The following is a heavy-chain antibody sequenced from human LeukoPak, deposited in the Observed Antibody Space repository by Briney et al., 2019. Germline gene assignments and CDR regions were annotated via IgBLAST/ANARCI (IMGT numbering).Heavy chain of an antibody. CDR2: INWNGGSA. CDR1: GYTFDEYG. CDR3: ARDLGYKDYVSAFDI. V-gene: IGHV3-20*04. D-gene: IGHD5-24*01. J-gene: IGHJ3*02. Sequence: GGSLRLSCAACGYTFDEYGKKWVRQAPGKRGEWVTGINWNGGSACYAYSVKGLFTISRDNAKNSLYLQMNSLRAEDTALYYCARDLGYKDYVSAFDIWGQGTMVTVSS.